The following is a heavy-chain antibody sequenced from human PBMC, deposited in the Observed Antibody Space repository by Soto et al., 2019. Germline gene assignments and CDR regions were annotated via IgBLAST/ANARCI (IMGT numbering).Heavy chain of an antibody. V-gene: IGHV1-8*01. Sequence: ASVKVSCKASGYTFITNDINWVRQASGQGLEWMGWMKPSTGDSGSDPDFPGRITMTRDTATSTAYMELNNLSAEDTAVYHCAKNQGVELVPLATVDWFDPWGQGSVVTVSS. J-gene: IGHJ5*02. CDR1: GYTFITND. CDR2: MKPSTGDS. CDR3: AKNQGVELVPLATVDWFDP. D-gene: IGHD5-12*01.